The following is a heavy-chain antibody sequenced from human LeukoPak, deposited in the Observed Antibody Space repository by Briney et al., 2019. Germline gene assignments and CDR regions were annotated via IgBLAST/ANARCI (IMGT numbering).Heavy chain of an antibody. CDR1: GGSISGYY. J-gene: IGHJ5*02. Sequence: SETLSLTCTVSGGSISGYYWSWIRQPPGKGLEWIGYIYYSGSTNYNPSLKSRVTISVDTSKNQFSLKLSSVTAADTTVYYCARGCSAGTPHNWFDPWGQGTLVTVSS. CDR3: ARGCSAGTPHNWFDP. V-gene: IGHV4-59*01. CDR2: IYYSGST. D-gene: IGHD6-13*01.